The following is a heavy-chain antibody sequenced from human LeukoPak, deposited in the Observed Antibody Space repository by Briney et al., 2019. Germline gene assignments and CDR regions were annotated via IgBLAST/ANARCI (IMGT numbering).Heavy chain of an antibody. J-gene: IGHJ4*02. CDR3: ARDSSSGTSFDY. CDR2: IYYSGST. V-gene: IGHV4-31*03. Sequence: PSQTLSLTCTVSGGSISSGGYYWSWLRQHPGKGLEWIGYIYYSGSTYYNPSLKSRVTISVDTSKNQFSLKLSSVTAADTAVYYCARDSSSGTSFDYWGQGTLVTVSS. D-gene: IGHD6-19*01. CDR1: GGSISSGGYY.